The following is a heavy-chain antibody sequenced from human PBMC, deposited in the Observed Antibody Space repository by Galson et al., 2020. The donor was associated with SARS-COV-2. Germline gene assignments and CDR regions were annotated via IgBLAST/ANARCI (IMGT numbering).Heavy chain of an antibody. CDR2: INHSGST. Sequence: ETSETLSLTCAVYGGSFSGYYWSWIRQPPGKGLEWIGEINHSGSTNYNPSPKSRVTISVDTSKNQFSLKLSSVTAADTAVYYCARASLGFGELLSDYYYYGMDVWGQGTTVTVSS. CDR1: GGSFSGYY. J-gene: IGHJ6*02. D-gene: IGHD3-10*01. V-gene: IGHV4-34*01. CDR3: ARASLGFGELLSDYYYYGMDV.